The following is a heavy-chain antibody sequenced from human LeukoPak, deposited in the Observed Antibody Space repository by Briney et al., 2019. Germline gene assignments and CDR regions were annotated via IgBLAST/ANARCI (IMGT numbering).Heavy chain of an antibody. CDR2: INPNGGGT. J-gene: IGHJ3*02. Sequence: ASVKVSCKASGYTFTGYYMHWVRQAPGQGLEWMGWINPNGGGTNYAQKLQGRVTMTRDTSISTAYMELSRLRSDDTAVYYCARDYSGQDAFDIWGQGTMVTVSS. CDR3: ARDYSGQDAFDI. V-gene: IGHV1-2*02. CDR1: GYTFTGYY. D-gene: IGHD1-26*01.